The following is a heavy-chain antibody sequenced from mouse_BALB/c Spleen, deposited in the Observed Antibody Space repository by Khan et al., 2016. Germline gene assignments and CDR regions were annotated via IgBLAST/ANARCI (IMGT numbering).Heavy chain of an antibody. J-gene: IGHJ3*01. CDR3: ARGGYGNYVFAY. Sequence: QVQLKQSGAELARPGASVKLSCKASGYTFTSYWMQWVKQRPGQGLQWIGTIYPGDGDTRYTQKFKGKATLTADKSSSTAYMQLRSLAAEDSAVYYGARGGYGNYVFAYWGQGTLVTVSA. D-gene: IGHD2-1*01. CDR2: IYPGDGDT. V-gene: IGHV1-87*01. CDR1: GYTFTSYW.